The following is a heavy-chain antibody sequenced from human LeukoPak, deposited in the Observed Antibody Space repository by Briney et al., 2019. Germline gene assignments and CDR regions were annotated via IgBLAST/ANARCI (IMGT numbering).Heavy chain of an antibody. V-gene: IGHV4-34*01. D-gene: IGHD3-3*01. CDR3: ARVSIFGVVINYYYYGMDV. CDR1: GGSFSGYY. J-gene: IGHJ6*02. Sequence: PSETLSLTCAVYGGSFSGYYWSWIRQPPGKGLEWIGEINHSGSTNYNPSLKSRVTISVDTPKNQFSLKLSSVTAADTAVYYCARVSIFGVVINYYYYGMDVWGQGTTVTVSS. CDR2: INHSGST.